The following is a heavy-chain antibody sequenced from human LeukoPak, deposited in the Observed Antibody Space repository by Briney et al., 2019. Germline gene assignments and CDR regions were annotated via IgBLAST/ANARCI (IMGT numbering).Heavy chain of an antibody. CDR3: ARELIQLWLIEHAFDI. D-gene: IGHD5-18*01. Sequence: GGSLRLSCAASGFTFSSYSMNWVRQAPGKGLEWVSSISSSSSYIYYADSVKGRFTISRDNAKNSLYLQMNSLRAEDTAVYYCARELIQLWLIEHAFDIWGQGTMVTVSS. J-gene: IGHJ3*02. CDR1: GFTFSSYS. V-gene: IGHV3-21*01. CDR2: ISSSSSYI.